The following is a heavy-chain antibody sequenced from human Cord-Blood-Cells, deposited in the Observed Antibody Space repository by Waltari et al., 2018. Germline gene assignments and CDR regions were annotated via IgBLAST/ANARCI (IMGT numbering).Heavy chain of an antibody. J-gene: IGHJ4*02. CDR2: IKQDGSEK. D-gene: IGHD2-8*02. CDR3: ARDCTGGVCYFDY. CDR1: GFTFSSYW. V-gene: IGHV3-7*01. Sequence: EVQLVESGGGLVQPGGSLRLSCAASGFTFSSYWMSWVRQAPGKGLEWVAKIKQDGSEKYYVDSVKGRFTISRDNAKNSLYLQMNSLRAEDTAVYYCARDCTGGVCYFDYWGQGTLVTVSS.